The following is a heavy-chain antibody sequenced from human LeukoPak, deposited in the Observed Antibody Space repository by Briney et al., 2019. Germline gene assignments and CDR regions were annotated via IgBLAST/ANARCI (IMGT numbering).Heavy chain of an antibody. CDR3: AKASWARGNPDY. CDR1: GLTFDDYA. Sequence: GGSLRLSCAASGLTFDDYAMHWGRQAPGKGLEWVSLISGDGGSTYYADSVKGRFTISRDNSKNSLYLRMNSLRTEYTALYYCAKASWARGNPDYWGQGTLVTVSS. J-gene: IGHJ4*02. D-gene: IGHD4-23*01. CDR2: ISGDGGST. V-gene: IGHV3-43*02.